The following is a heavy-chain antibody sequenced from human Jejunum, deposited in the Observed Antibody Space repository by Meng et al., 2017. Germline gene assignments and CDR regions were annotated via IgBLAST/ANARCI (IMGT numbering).Heavy chain of an antibody. CDR2: IKSETDGGTT. CDR3: TGVSTTRDY. D-gene: IGHD1-1*01. Sequence: GGSLRLSCAASGFTFSTAWMGWVRQAPGKGLEWVARIKSETDGGTTDYPAPVKGRFIISRDDSTDTLSLQMNSLETEDTALYYCTGVSTTRDYWGQGTLVTVSS. V-gene: IGHV3-15*01. J-gene: IGHJ4*02. CDR1: GFTFSTAW.